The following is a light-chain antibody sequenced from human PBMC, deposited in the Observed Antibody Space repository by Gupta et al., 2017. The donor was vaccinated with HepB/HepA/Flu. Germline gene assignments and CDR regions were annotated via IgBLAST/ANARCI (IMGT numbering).Light chain of an antibody. CDR3: QQYNGYWT. J-gene: IGKJ1*01. CDR2: KAS. CDR1: QSISSW. V-gene: IGKV1-5*03. Sequence: DIQMTQSPSTLSASVGDRVTITCRASQSISSWLAWYQQKPGEAPKLLIYKASSLESGVPSRFSGSGSGTEFTLTISSRQTDDFATYYCQQYNGYWTFGQGTKVEIK.